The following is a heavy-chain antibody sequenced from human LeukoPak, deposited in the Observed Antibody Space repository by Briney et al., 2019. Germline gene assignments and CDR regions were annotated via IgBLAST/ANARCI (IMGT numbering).Heavy chain of an antibody. CDR1: GITLSNYG. CDR2: ISDSGGRT. D-gene: IGHD3-22*01. CDR3: AKRGVVIRVILVGFHKEAYYFDT. J-gene: IGHJ4*02. Sequence: GGSLRLSCAVSGITLSNYGMSWVRQAPGKGLEWVAGISDSGGRTTYADSVKGRFTMSRDNPKNTLYLQMNSLGAEDTAVYFCAKRGVVIRVILVGFHKEAYYFDTWGQGALVTVSS. V-gene: IGHV3-23*01.